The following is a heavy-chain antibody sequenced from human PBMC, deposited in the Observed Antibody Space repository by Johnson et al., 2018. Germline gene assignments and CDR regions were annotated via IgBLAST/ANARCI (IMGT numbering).Heavy chain of an antibody. CDR3: TRTGRGGMVNGMDV. J-gene: IGHJ6*02. V-gene: IGHV3-73*01. CDR1: GFTFSGSA. CDR2: IRRKANSYAT. D-gene: IGHD5-18*01. Sequence: EVQLQESGGGLVQPGGSLKLSCAASGFTFSGSAMHWVRQASGKGLEWVGRIRRKANSYATAYASSVKGRFTISREDSKYTAYLQMNSLKTEDTAVYYCTRTGRGGMVNGMDVWGQGTTVTVSS.